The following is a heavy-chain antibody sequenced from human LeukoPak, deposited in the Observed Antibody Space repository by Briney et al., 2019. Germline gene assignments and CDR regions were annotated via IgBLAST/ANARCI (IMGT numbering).Heavy chain of an antibody. CDR3: ARARLGELSNYHFDY. CDR2: ISSSGSTI. Sequence: KPGGSLRLSCAASGFTFSDYYMSWIRQAPGKGLEWVSYISSSGSTIYYADSVKGRFTISRENAKNSLYLQMNSLRAEDTAVYYCARARLGELSNYHFDYWGQGTLVTVSS. J-gene: IGHJ4*02. CDR1: GFTFSDYY. V-gene: IGHV3-11*04. D-gene: IGHD3-16*02.